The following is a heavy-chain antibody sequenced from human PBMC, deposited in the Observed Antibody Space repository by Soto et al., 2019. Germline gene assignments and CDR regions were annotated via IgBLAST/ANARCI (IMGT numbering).Heavy chain of an antibody. CDR2: ISAYNGNT. CDR3: ARIGSSSWYVSDYYYYGMDV. V-gene: IGHV1-18*01. J-gene: IGHJ6*02. CDR1: GYTFTSYG. D-gene: IGHD6-13*01. Sequence: GASVKDSCKASGYTFTSYGISWVRQAPGQGLEWMGWISAYNGNTNYAQKLQGRVTMTTDTSTSTAYMELRSLRSDDTAVYYCARIGSSSWYVSDYYYYGMDVWGQGTTVTVSS.